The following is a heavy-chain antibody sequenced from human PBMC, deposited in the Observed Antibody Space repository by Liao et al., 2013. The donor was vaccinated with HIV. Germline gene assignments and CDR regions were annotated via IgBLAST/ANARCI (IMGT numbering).Heavy chain of an antibody. Sequence: QVQLQESGPGLVKPSQTLSLTCTVSGGSISSGSYYWSWIRQPAGKGLEWIGRIYTSGSTNYNPSLKSRVTISVDTSKNQFSLKLSSVTAADTAVYYCARAPSYYGPLAFDIWGQGTMVTVSS. CDR2: IYTSGST. V-gene: IGHV4-61*02. J-gene: IGHJ3*02. CDR3: ARAPSYYGPLAFDI. CDR1: GGSISSGSYY. D-gene: IGHD3-10*01.